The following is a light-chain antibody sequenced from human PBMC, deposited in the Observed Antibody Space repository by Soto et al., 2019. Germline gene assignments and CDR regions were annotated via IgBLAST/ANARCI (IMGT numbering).Light chain of an antibody. CDR1: SSDVGGYSY. CDR3: SSYTSSSTPLYV. J-gene: IGLJ1*01. V-gene: IGLV2-14*03. CDR2: DVT. Sequence: QSVLTQPASVSGSPGQSITISCTGTSSDVGGYSYVSWYQHHPGKAPKLMIYDVTNRPSGVSNRFSGSKSGNTASLTISGLQAEDEADYYCSSYTSSSTPLYVFGTGTKVTVL.